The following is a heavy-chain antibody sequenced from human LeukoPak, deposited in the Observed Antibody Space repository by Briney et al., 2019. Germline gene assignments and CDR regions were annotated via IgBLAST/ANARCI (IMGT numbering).Heavy chain of an antibody. CDR3: ARDCRSVSCYSVDY. CDR1: GGTFCSYA. CDR2: IIPTLGIA. D-gene: IGHD2-15*01. V-gene: IGHV1-69*04. Sequence: SVKVSCKASGGTFCSYAIRWVRQAPGQGLEWMGRIIPTLGIANYAQKFQGRVSITADTSTSTSYMELSSLRSEDTAVFYCARDCRSVSCYSVDYWGQGTLVTVSS. J-gene: IGHJ4*02.